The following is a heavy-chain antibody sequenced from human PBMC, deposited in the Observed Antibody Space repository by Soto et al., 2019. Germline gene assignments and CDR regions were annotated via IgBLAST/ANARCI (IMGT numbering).Heavy chain of an antibody. Sequence: QEQLVQSGAEVKKPGASVKVSCKASGGLLSSYPISWVRQVPGQGLAGMGGIIPVFQTAYYTQRFQGRVTITADESTNTAYMELSSLRSEDTAIYYCARGGSGYTWFNEFWGQGTLVTVSS. D-gene: IGHD3-22*01. CDR1: GGLLSSYP. CDR2: IIPVFQTA. CDR3: ARGGSGYTWFNEF. V-gene: IGHV1-69*01. J-gene: IGHJ4*02.